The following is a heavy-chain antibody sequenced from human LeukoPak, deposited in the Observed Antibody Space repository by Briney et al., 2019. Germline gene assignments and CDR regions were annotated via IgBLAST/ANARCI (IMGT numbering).Heavy chain of an antibody. CDR3: ARAAVGSGGSCYSY. Sequence: PSETLSLTCTVSGGSISSSNYYWGWIRQPPGKGLEWIGSLYYSGSTYYNPSLKSRVTISVDTSKNQFSLKLSSVTAADTAVYYCARAAVGSGGSCYSYWGQGTLVTVSS. CDR1: GGSISSSNYY. V-gene: IGHV4-39*01. D-gene: IGHD2-15*01. J-gene: IGHJ4*02. CDR2: LYYSGST.